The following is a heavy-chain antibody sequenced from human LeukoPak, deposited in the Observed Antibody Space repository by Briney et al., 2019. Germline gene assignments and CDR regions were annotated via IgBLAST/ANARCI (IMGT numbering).Heavy chain of an antibody. CDR2: IYYSGTT. CDR3: ARATVAATTIDY. D-gene: IGHD2-15*01. J-gene: IGHJ4*02. V-gene: IGHV4-59*01. Sequence: SETLSLTCTVSGGSISNNYCSWIRQPPGKGLEWIGYIYYSGTTNYNPSLKSRFTISVDTSKKQFSLQLSSVTAAATAVYYWARATVAATTIDYWGQGTLVTVSS. CDR1: GGSISNNY.